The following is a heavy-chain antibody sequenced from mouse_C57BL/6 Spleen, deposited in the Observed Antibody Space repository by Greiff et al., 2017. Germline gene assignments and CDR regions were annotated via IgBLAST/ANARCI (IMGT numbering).Heavy chain of an antibody. D-gene: IGHD2-5*01. CDR3: ARLAYYSNPFDY. J-gene: IGHJ2*01. V-gene: IGHV1-18*01. CDR1: GYTFTDYN. CDR2: INPNNGGT. Sequence: EVKLVESGPELVKPGASVKIPCKASGYTFTDYNMDWVKQSHGKSLEWIGDINPNNGGTIYNQKFKGKATLTVDKSSSTAYMELRSLTSEDTAVYYCARLAYYSNPFDYWGQGTTLTVSS.